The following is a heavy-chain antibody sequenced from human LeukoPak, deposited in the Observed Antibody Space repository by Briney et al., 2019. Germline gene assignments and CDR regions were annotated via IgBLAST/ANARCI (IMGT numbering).Heavy chain of an antibody. CDR1: SGSISSRNW. J-gene: IGHJ4*02. CDR3: ARVWGYPDYYFDY. Sequence: SGTLSLTCAVSSGSISSRNWWSWVRQPPGKGLEWIGEIHHSGSTNYNPSLKSRVTISVDKSKNQFSLKLTSVTAADTALYYCARVWGYPDYYFDYWGRGTLVTVSS. V-gene: IGHV4-4*02. CDR2: IHHSGST. D-gene: IGHD2-21*01.